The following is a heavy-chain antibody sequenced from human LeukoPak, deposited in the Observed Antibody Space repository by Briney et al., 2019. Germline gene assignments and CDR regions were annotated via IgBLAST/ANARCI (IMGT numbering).Heavy chain of an antibody. CDR3: AKDIHDFWSGYTYYYYYYGMDV. Sequence: GGSLRLSCAASGFTFSSYAMSWVRQAPGKGLKWVSAISGSGGSTYYADSVKGRFTISRDNSKNTLYLQMNSLRAEDTAVYYCAKDIHDFWSGYTYYYYYYGMDVWGQGTTVTVSS. J-gene: IGHJ6*02. V-gene: IGHV3-23*01. D-gene: IGHD3-3*01. CDR1: GFTFSSYA. CDR2: ISGSGGST.